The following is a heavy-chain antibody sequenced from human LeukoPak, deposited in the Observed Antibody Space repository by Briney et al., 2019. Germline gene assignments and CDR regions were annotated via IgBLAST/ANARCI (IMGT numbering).Heavy chain of an antibody. V-gene: IGHV3-9*01. CDR2: IGWSSGII. Sequence: PGRSLRLSCAASGFIFDDHGMHWVRQAPGKGLEWVSGIGWSSGIIGYADSVKGRFTISRDNAKNSLYLQMESLRAEDTAVYYCARGRIAAAGGGFDPWGQGTLVTVSS. CDR3: ARGRIAAAGGGFDP. D-gene: IGHD6-13*01. CDR1: GFIFDDHG. J-gene: IGHJ5*02.